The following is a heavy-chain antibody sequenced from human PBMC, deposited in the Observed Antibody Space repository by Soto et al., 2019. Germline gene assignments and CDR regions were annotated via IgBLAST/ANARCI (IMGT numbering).Heavy chain of an antibody. J-gene: IGHJ6*02. V-gene: IGHV3-33*01. CDR3: ARALFPDVDIYAMDV. CDR1: GFTFRGHA. Sequence: PGGSLRLSCAASGFTFRGHAMHWVRQAPGKGREWLAIIWNDGSNKFYAGSVQGRFTISRDNSKNTVYLQMNTLSAEDTAVYYCARALFPDVDIYAMDVWGQGTTVTVSS. D-gene: IGHD5-12*01. CDR2: IWNDGSNK.